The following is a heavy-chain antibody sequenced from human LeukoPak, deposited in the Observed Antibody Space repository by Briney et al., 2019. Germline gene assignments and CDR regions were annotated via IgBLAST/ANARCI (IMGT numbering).Heavy chain of an antibody. CDR2: ISSTGSPL. CDR3: AREYDSRARFDP. D-gene: IGHD6-13*01. Sequence: GGSLRLSCVGSGVSFISHSMNWVRQAPGKGLEWISYISSTGSPLFYADSVKGRFTISRDNAKTSLYLQMNSLRVEGTAIYYCAREYDSRARFDPWGQGTLVTVPS. V-gene: IGHV3-48*01. J-gene: IGHJ5*02. CDR1: GVSFISHS.